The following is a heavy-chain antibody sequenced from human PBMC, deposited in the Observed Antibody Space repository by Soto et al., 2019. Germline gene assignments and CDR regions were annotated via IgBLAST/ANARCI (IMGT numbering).Heavy chain of an antibody. V-gene: IGHV4-59*01. CDR1: GGSISSCY. CDR3: ARQGGYDLGAFDI. CDR2: IYYSGST. J-gene: IGHJ3*02. Sequence: SETLSLTCTVSGGSISSCYWSWIRQPPGKGLEWIGYIYYSGSTNYNPSLKSRVTISVDTSKNQFSLKLSSVTAADTAVYYCARQGGYDLGAFDIWGQGTMVTVSS. D-gene: IGHD5-12*01.